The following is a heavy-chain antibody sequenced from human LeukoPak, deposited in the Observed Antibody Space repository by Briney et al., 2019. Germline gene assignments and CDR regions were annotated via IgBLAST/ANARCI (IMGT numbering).Heavy chain of an antibody. V-gene: IGHV3-21*01. CDR2: ISSSSSYI. CDR3: ARDVAAAGYFDY. CDR1: GFTFSSYS. Sequence: GGSLRLSCAASGFTFSSYSMNWVRQAPGKGLEWVSSISSSSSYIYYADSVKGRFTISRDNAKNSLYLQMNSLRAEDTAVYYCARDVAAAGYFDYWGQGTLVTVSS. J-gene: IGHJ4*02. D-gene: IGHD6-13*01.